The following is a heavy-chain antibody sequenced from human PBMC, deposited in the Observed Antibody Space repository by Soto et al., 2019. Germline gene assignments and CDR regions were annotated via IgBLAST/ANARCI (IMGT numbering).Heavy chain of an antibody. Sequence: QVPLVQSGAEVKKPGASVRVSCKPSGYTLRNYAIHWVRQAAGQSLEWLAWIDPGSGRATYSQKVQGRITVTRDISATTFYMDLTSLTSEETAAYFCTRDLNSGNPVDYWGQGALVTVSS. CDR2: IDPGSGRA. J-gene: IGHJ4*02. CDR1: GYTLRNYA. V-gene: IGHV1-3*01. CDR3: TRDLNSGNPVDY. D-gene: IGHD1-26*01.